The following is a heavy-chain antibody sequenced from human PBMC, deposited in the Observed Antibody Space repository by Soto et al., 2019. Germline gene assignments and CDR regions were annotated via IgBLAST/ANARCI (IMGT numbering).Heavy chain of an antibody. CDR1: GGTFSSYT. CDR3: ARDETNDFWSGSTY. CDR2: IIPILGIA. J-gene: IGHJ4*02. D-gene: IGHD3-3*01. Sequence: ASVKVSCKASGGTFSSYTISWVRQAPGQGLEWMGRIIPILGIANYAQKFQGRVTITADKSTSTAYMELSSLRSEDTAVYYCARDETNDFWSGSTYWGQGTLVTVSS. V-gene: IGHV1-69*04.